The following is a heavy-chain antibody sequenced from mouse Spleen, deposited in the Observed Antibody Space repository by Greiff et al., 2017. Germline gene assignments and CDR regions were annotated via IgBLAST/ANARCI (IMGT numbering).Heavy chain of an antibody. Sequence: EVMLVESGGGLVKPGGSLKLSCAASGFTFSSYGMSWVRQTPGKRLEWVATISGGGSSTYYPDSVKGRFTLSRDTATNNLYLQMSRLTSEDSALYYCARRGYGEHGRDFDYWGQGTPLTVSS. J-gene: IGHJ2*01. CDR3: ARRGYGEHGRDFDY. CDR2: ISGGGSST. V-gene: IGHV5-9-2*01. D-gene: IGHD2-13*01. CDR1: GFTFSSYG.